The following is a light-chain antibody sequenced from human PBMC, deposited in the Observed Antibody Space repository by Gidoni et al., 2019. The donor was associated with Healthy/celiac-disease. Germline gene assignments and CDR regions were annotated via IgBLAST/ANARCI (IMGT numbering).Light chain of an antibody. J-gene: IGKJ1*01. CDR2: CAS. Sequence: EIVMTQLPATLSVSPGERATLSCRSSQSVSSNLAWYQQKPGQPPRLLIYCASTRDTGIPDRFSGSGSGTEFTLTISSLQSEDFAVYYCQQYNNWPPTFGQGTKVEIK. CDR3: QQYNNWPPT. V-gene: IGKV3-15*01. CDR1: QSVSSN.